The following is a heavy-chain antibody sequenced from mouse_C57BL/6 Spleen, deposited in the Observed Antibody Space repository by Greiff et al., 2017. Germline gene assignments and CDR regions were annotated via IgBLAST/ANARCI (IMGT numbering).Heavy chain of an antibody. Sequence: EVQGVESGGDLVKPGGSLKLSCAASGFTFSSYGMSWVRQTPDKRLEWVATISSGGSYTYYPDSVKGRFTISRDNAKNTLYLQMRSLKSEDTAMYYCARQLGRYFDYWGQGTTLTVSS. J-gene: IGHJ2*01. CDR3: ARQLGRYFDY. CDR1: GFTFSSYG. V-gene: IGHV5-6*01. CDR2: ISSGGSYT. D-gene: IGHD4-1*01.